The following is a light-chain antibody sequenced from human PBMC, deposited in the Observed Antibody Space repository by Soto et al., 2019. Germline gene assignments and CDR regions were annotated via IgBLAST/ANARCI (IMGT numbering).Light chain of an antibody. V-gene: IGKV3-20*01. J-gene: IGKJ4*01. CDR2: GAS. CDR1: QSVSGSY. CDR3: QQYGSSPLT. Sequence: EIVLTQSPGTLSLSPGERATLSCRASQSVSGSYLAWYQQKPGQAPRLLIYGASSRATGIPDRFSGSGPGTDFTLTISRLEPEDFAVYYCQQYGSSPLTFGGGTKVDIK.